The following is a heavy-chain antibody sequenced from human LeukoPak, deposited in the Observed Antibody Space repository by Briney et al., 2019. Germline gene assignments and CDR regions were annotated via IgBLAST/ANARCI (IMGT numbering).Heavy chain of an antibody. Sequence: GSLRLSCAVYGGSFSGYYWSWIRQPPGKGLEWIGEINHSGSTNYNPSLKSRVTISVDTTKNQFSLKLSSVTAADTAVYYCARGRYSSRSLDYWGQGTLVTVSS. CDR3: ARGRYSSRSLDY. V-gene: IGHV4-34*01. CDR1: GGSFSGYY. D-gene: IGHD6-13*01. J-gene: IGHJ4*02. CDR2: INHSGST.